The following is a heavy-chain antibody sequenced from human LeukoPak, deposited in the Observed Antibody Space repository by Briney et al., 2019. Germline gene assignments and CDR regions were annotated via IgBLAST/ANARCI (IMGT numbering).Heavy chain of an antibody. CDR3: ARAPIAAAGKDAEYFQH. CDR2: ISAYNGNT. V-gene: IGHV1-18*01. CDR1: GYTFTSYG. J-gene: IGHJ1*01. D-gene: IGHD6-13*01. Sequence: ASVKVSCKASGYTFTSYGISWVRQPPGQELEWMGWISAYNGNTNYAQKLQGRVTMTTDTSTSTAYMELRSLRSDDTAVYYCARAPIAAAGKDAEYFQHWGQGTLVTVSS.